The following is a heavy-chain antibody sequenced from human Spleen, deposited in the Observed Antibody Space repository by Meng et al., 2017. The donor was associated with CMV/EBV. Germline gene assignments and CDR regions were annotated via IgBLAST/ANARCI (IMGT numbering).Heavy chain of an antibody. CDR3: ARAVGFGRVKDYYYYGMDV. J-gene: IGHJ6*02. V-gene: IGHV6-1*01. D-gene: IGHD3-10*01. Sequence: SCAISGDSVSSSSAAWIWIRQSPSRGLEWLGRTYYRSKWFNDYAVSLKSRITINPDTSKNQFSLHLNSVTPEDTAVYYCARAVGFGRVKDYYYYGMDVWGQGTTVTVS. CDR2: TYYRSKWFN. CDR1: GDSVSSSSAA.